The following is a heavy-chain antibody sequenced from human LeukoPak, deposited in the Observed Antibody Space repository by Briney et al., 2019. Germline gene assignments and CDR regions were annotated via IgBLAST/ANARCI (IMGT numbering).Heavy chain of an antibody. Sequence: SETLSLTCTVSGGSISIYYWSWIRQPPGKGLEWIGYIYDSGSTNYNPSLKSRVTISVDTSKNQFSLKLSSVTAADTAVYYCASLTTAEAFDIWGQGTMVTVSS. CDR3: ASLTTAEAFDI. CDR2: IYDSGST. J-gene: IGHJ3*02. CDR1: GGSISIYY. D-gene: IGHD3-22*01. V-gene: IGHV4-59*01.